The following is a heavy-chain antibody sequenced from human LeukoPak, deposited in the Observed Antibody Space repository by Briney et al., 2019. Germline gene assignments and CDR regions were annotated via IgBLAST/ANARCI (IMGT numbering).Heavy chain of an antibody. Sequence: SETLSLTCTVSGGSISSYYWSWIRQPPGKGLEWIGYIYYSGSTNYNPSLKSRVTISVDTSKNQFSLKLSSVTAADTAVYYCARVTTVTGAFDIWGQGTMVTVSS. CDR1: GGSISSYY. CDR2: IYYSGST. D-gene: IGHD4-17*01. CDR3: ARVTTVTGAFDI. V-gene: IGHV4-59*01. J-gene: IGHJ3*02.